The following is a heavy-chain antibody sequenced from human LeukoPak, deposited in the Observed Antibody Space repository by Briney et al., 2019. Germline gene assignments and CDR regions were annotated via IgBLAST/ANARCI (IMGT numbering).Heavy chain of an antibody. CDR2: ISSSGSTI. J-gene: IGHJ4*02. CDR3: ARGSGSYYFDY. CDR1: GFTFSSYE. Sequence: PGGSLRLSCAASGFTFSSYEMNWVRQAPGKGLEWVSYISSSGSTIYYADSVKGRFTISRDNAKNSLYLQVNSLRAEDTAVYYCARGSGSYYFDYWGQGTLVTVSS. D-gene: IGHD1-26*01. V-gene: IGHV3-48*03.